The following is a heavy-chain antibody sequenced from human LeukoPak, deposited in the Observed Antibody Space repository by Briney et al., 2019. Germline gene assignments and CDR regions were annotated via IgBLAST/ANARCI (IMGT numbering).Heavy chain of an antibody. CDR1: GFTFSSYW. V-gene: IGHV3-7*04. D-gene: IGHD3-10*01. CDR3: ARGDDFSGDH. CDR2: IHPEGNEK. J-gene: IGHJ4*02. Sequence: GGSLRLSCAASGFTFSSYWVSWVRHAPGRGLEWVANIHPEGNEKYHVESVKGRFTISRDNTKNLLFLQMNGLRVEDTAVYYCARGDDFSGDHWGQGTLVTVSS.